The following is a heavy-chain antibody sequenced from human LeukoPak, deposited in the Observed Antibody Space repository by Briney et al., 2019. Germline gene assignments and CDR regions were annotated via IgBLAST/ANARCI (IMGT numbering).Heavy chain of an antibody. CDR2: ISYDGSNK. CDR3: AQTRAPAAMAGWELLY. J-gene: IGHJ4*02. D-gene: IGHD2-2*01. V-gene: IGHV3-30*19. CDR1: GFTFSSYG. Sequence: GGSLRLSCAASGFTFSSYGMHWVRQAPGKGLEWVAVISYDGSNKYYADSVKGRFTISRDNSKNTLYLQMNSLRAEDTAVYYCAQTRAPAAMAGWELLYWGQGTLVTVSS.